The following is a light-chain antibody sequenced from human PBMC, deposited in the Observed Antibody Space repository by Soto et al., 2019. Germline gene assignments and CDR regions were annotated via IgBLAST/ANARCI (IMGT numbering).Light chain of an antibody. CDR1: NSDVGGYNY. Sequence: QSPLAQPASVSSSAGHSITISCTGTNSDVGGYNYVSWYQQHPGKAPELMIYEVSHRPSGVSNRFSGSKSDNTASLTISGLQAEDEADYYCSSYTSISTLYVFGTGTKVTVL. J-gene: IGLJ1*01. CDR3: SSYTSISTLYV. V-gene: IGLV2-14*01. CDR2: EVS.